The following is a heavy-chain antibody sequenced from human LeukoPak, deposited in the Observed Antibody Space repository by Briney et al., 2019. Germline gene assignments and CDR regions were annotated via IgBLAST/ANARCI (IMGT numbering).Heavy chain of an antibody. CDR1: GFAFSNYG. CDR3: AKDVRGEAAAQDY. D-gene: IGHD6-13*01. J-gene: IGHJ4*02. CDR2: IRYDGSKK. Sequence: GGSLRLSCAASGFAFSNYGMHWVRQAPGKGPEWVAVIRYDGSKKYYADSVKGRFTISRDDSKNTLNLQMNSLRPEDTAVYYCAKDVRGEAAAQDYWGQGTLVTVSS. V-gene: IGHV3-30*02.